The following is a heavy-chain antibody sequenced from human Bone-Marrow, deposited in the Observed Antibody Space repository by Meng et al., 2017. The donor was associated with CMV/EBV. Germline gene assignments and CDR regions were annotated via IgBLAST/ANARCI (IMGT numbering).Heavy chain of an antibody. CDR1: GGSFSGYY. CDR3: ARGRRYCSSTNCYYYGMDV. J-gene: IGHJ6*02. Sequence: GSLRLSCAVYGGSFSGYYWSWIRQPPGKGLEWIGEINHSGSTNYNPSLKSRVTISVDTSKNQFSLKLSSVTAADTAVYYCARGRRYCSSTNCYYYGMDVWGQGPTVTVSS. V-gene: IGHV4-34*01. D-gene: IGHD2-2*01. CDR2: INHSGST.